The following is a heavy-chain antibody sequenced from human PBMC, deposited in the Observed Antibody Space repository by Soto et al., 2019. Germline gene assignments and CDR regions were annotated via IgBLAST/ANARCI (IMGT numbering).Heavy chain of an antibody. D-gene: IGHD1-1*01. J-gene: IGHJ6*02. CDR2: ISYSRST. V-gene: IGHV4-39*02. CDR1: GGSISSSHWY. CDR3: ARLGTYDGMDV. Sequence: QLQLQESGPGLVKPTETLSLNCTVSGGSISSSHWYWSWIRQPPGKGLEWIGSISYSRSTYYNPSLKSRLTVSVDTSKNHFSLKLNSVTAADTALYYCARLGTYDGMDVWGQGTTVTVSS.